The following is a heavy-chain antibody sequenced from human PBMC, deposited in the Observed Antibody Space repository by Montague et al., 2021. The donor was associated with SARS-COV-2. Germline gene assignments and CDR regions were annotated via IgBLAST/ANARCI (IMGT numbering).Heavy chain of an antibody. CDR2: IFGSSAGT. D-gene: IGHD2-8*01. J-gene: IGHJ2*01. V-gene: IGHV3-23*01. Sequence: SLRLSCAASGFPFNTYTMTWVRQAPGKGLEWVSSIFGSSAGTYYADSVQGRFTISRDNSKNTLFLQMHSLRAEDTAVYYCAKNGGSGSLVYWHFDLWGRGTPVAVSS. CDR1: GFPFNTYT. CDR3: AKNGGSGSLVYWHFDL.